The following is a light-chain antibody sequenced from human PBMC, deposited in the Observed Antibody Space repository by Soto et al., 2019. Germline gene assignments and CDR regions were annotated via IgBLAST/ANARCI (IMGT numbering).Light chain of an antibody. J-gene: IGKJ5*01. CDR1: ERINTY. CDR2: AAS. V-gene: IGKV1-12*01. CDR3: QQSYSTPPIT. Sequence: EIQMTQSPSSVSASVGDRVTITCRASERINTYLAWYQQQPGKAPKLLIYAASSLQSGVPSRFSGSGSGTEFTLTISNLQPEDFATYYCQQSYSTPPITFGQGTRLEIK.